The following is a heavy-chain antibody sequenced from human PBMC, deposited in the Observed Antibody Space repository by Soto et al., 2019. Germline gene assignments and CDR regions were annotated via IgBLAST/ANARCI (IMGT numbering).Heavy chain of an antibody. CDR3: ARLRSTGYYYGLGY. D-gene: IGHD3-22*01. CDR2: IYPGDSDT. Sequence: QKNSKQGAGCNFVNYGSAWVRQKTGKGLEWMGVIYPGDSDTRYSPSFQGQVTISADKSIGTAYLQWSSLKASDTAMYYCARLRSTGYYYGLGYWGQGTLVTVSS. CDR1: GCNFVNYG. J-gene: IGHJ4*02. V-gene: IGHV5-51*01.